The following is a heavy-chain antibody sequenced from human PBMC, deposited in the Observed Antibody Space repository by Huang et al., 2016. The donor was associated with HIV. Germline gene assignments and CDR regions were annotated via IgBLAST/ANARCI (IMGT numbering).Heavy chain of an antibody. CDR1: GDFISSTNYY. Sequence: QLQLQESGPGQVKPSETLSLTCTVSGDFISSTNYYWGWIRQSPGKGLEWVGSGYQRGSTNYDPALTSRVTLSVDTSRNQFSLGLNSVTAADTAVYYCASQHIGAAATWFWGRGTQVAVSS. J-gene: IGHJ4*02. CDR3: ASQHIGAAATWF. V-gene: IGHV4-39*01. D-gene: IGHD6-13*01. CDR2: GYQRGST.